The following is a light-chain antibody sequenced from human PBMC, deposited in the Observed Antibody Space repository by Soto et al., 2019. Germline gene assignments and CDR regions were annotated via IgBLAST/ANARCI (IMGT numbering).Light chain of an antibody. J-gene: IGKJ5*01. V-gene: IGKV3-11*01. CDR1: LNVNSY. Sequence: VLTQSPATLSLSPGERATLSCRASLNVNSYLAWYQQKPGQAPRLLIYDASNRAAGIPARFSGSGSGTDFTLTISSLXPEDFAIYYCQQRQYWPPITFGQGTRLEIK. CDR3: QQRQYWPPIT. CDR2: DAS.